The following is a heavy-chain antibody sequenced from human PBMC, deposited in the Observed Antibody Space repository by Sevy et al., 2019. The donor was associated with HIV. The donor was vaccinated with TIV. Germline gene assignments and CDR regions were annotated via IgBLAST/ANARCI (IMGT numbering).Heavy chain of an antibody. V-gene: IGHV4-4*07. D-gene: IGHD1-26*01. CDR2: IYTSGST. CDR1: GGSISSYY. Sequence: SETLSLTCTVSGGSISSYYWSWIRQPAGKGLEWIGRIYTSGSTNYNPSLKSRVTMSVDTSKNQFSLRLSSVTAADTAVYYWARVTCSSGCYGTCYYMDVWGKGTTVTVSS. CDR3: ARVTCSSGCYGTCYYMDV. J-gene: IGHJ6*03.